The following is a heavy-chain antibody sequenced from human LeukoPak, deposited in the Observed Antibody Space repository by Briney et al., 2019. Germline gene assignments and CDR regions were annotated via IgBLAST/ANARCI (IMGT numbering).Heavy chain of an antibody. CDR2: IWYDGSNK. Sequence: PGRSLRLSCAASGFTFSSYGFHWVRQAPGKGLEWVAVIWYDGSNKYYADSVKGRFTISSDSSKNTLYLQMNSLRAEDTAVYYCAKDGSGGGWKWFDPWGQGTLVTVSS. J-gene: IGHJ5*02. D-gene: IGHD2-15*01. CDR1: GFTFSSYG. V-gene: IGHV3-33*06. CDR3: AKDGSGGGWKWFDP.